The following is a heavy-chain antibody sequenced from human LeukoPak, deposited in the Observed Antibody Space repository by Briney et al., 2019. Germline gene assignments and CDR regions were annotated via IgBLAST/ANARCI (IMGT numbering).Heavy chain of an antibody. Sequence: GGSLRLSCAASGFTFSDYDMHWVRQATGKGLEWASAIGTAGDTYYTGSVKGRFTTSRENAKNSLYLQMNSLRAGDTAVYYCARVAKERVGGVYYFDYWGQGTLVTVSS. D-gene: IGHD1-1*01. V-gene: IGHV3-13*01. CDR2: IGTAGDT. J-gene: IGHJ4*02. CDR3: ARVAKERVGGVYYFDY. CDR1: GFTFSDYD.